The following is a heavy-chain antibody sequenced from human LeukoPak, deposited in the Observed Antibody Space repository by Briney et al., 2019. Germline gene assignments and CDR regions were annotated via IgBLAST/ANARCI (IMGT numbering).Heavy chain of an antibody. CDR3: ARVPLWWLTPFDF. CDR2: IYYSGIT. Sequence: SETLSLTCTVSGGSISSGTYYWNWIRQHPGKGLESIGYIYYSGITYYNPSLKSRVTISLDTSKNQFSLKLSSVTAADTAIYYCARVPLWWLTPFDFWGQGTLATVSS. D-gene: IGHD5-12*01. J-gene: IGHJ4*02. V-gene: IGHV4-31*03. CDR1: GGSISSGTYY.